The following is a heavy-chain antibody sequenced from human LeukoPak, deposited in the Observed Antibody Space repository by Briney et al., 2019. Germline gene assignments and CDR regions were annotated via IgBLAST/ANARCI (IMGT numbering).Heavy chain of an antibody. CDR1: GYTFTSYG. J-gene: IGHJ4*02. V-gene: IGHV1-8*03. CDR3: ARGRSSSSWILSRRLFDY. D-gene: IGHD6-13*01. CDR2: MNPNSGNT. Sequence: APVKVSCKASGYTFTSYGISWVRQATGQGLEWMGWMNPNSGNTGYAQKFQGRVTITRNTSISTAYMELSSLRSEDTAVYYCARGRSSSSWILSRRLFDYWGQGTLVTVSS.